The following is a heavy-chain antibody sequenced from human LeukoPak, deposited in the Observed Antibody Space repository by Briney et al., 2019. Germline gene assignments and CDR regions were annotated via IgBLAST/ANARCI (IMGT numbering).Heavy chain of an antibody. J-gene: IGHJ6*02. Sequence: GGSLRLSCAASGFTVSSNYMSWVRQAPGKGLEWVSVIYSGGSTYYADSVKGRFTISRDNSKNTLYLQMNSLRAEDTAVYYCARGPAMVAQGYYGMDVWGQGTTVTVS. CDR3: ARGPAMVAQGYYGMDV. D-gene: IGHD5-18*01. V-gene: IGHV3-53*01. CDR1: GFTVSSNY. CDR2: IYSGGST.